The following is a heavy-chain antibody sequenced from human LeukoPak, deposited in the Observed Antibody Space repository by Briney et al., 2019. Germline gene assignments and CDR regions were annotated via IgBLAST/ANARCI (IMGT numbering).Heavy chain of an antibody. V-gene: IGHV4-59*01. CDR3: ARVRGIAAAGNHWFDP. Sequence: TSETLSLTCTVSGGSISSYYWSWIRQPPGKGLEWIGYIYYSGSTNHNPSLKSRVTISVDTSKNQFSLKLSSVTAADTAVYYCARVRGIAAAGNHWFDPWGQGTLVTVSS. J-gene: IGHJ5*02. CDR1: GGSISSYY. D-gene: IGHD6-13*01. CDR2: IYYSGST.